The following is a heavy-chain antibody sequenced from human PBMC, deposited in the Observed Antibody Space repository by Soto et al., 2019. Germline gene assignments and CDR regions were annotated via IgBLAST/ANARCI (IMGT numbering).Heavy chain of an antibody. Sequence: QVQLVESGGGVVQPGRSLRLSCAASGFTFSSYAMPWVRQAPGKGLEWVAVISYDGSNKYYVDSVKGRFTISRDNSNNPLYQQMNSFIAEFTAVYYCASPVGYSYGYGNWCDSWGQGTLVTVS. CDR2: ISYDGSNK. CDR3: ASPVGYSYGYGNWCDS. V-gene: IGHV3-30-3*01. J-gene: IGHJ5*01. CDR1: GFTFSSYA. D-gene: IGHD5-18*01.